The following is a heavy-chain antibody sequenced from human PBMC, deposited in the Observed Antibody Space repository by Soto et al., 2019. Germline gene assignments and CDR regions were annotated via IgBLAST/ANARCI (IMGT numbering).Heavy chain of an antibody. CDR2: IYWDDDK. V-gene: IGHV2-5*02. J-gene: IGHJ2*01. CDR3: CVFPDWLLNWYFDL. Sequence: QITLKESGPTLVKPTQTLTLTCTFSGFSLSTSGVGVGWIRQPPGKALEWLALIYWDDDKRYSPSLKSRLTSTKDPSKNQVVLTMTNMEPVDTATYYCCVFPDWLLNWYFDLWGRGTLVTVSS. D-gene: IGHD3-9*01. CDR1: GFSLSTSGVG.